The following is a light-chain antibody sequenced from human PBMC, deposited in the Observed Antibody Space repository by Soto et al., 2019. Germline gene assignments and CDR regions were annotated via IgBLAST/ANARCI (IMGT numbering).Light chain of an antibody. J-gene: IGKJ5*01. CDR3: QQYGSSPLIT. V-gene: IGKV3-20*01. CDR2: GAS. CDR1: QSVSSSY. Sequence: ELVLTQSPGTLSLSPGARATLSCRASQSVSSSYLAWYQQKPGQAPRLLIYGASSRATGIPDRFSGSGSGTDFTLTISRLEPEDFAVYYCQQYGSSPLITFGQGTRLEIK.